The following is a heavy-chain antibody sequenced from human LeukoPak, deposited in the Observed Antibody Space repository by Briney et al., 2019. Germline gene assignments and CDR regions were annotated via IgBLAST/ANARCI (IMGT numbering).Heavy chain of an antibody. V-gene: IGHV4-34*01. CDR1: AGSFSGYY. CDR2: INHSGST. CDR3: ARQYCSGGSCYWWFDP. J-gene: IGHJ5*02. Sequence: PSETLSLTCAVYAGSFSGYYWSWIRQPPGKGLEWIREINHSGSTNYNPSLKSRVTISVDTSKNQFSLKLSSVTAADTAVYYCARQYCSGGSCYWWFDPWGQGTLVTVSS. D-gene: IGHD2-15*01.